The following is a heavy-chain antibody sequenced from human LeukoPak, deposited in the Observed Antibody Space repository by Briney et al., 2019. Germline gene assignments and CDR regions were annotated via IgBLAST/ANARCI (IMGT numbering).Heavy chain of an antibody. CDR3: AGVQGFWSGYWFDP. V-gene: IGHV3-11*01. D-gene: IGHD3-3*01. Sequence: PGGSLRLSCAASGFTFSDYYMSWIRQAPGKGLEWVSYISSSGSTIYYADSVKGRFTISRDNAKNSLYLQMNSLRAEDTAVYYCAGVQGFWSGYWFDPWGQGTLVTVSS. J-gene: IGHJ5*02. CDR1: GFTFSDYY. CDR2: ISSSGSTI.